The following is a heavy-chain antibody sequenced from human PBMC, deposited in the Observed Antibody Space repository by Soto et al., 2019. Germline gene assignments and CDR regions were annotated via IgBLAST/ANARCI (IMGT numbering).Heavy chain of an antibody. D-gene: IGHD4-4*01. V-gene: IGHV5-51*01. Sequence: PGESLKISCKGSGYSFTSYWIGWVRQMPGKGLEWMGIIYPGDSDTRYSPSFQGQVTISADKSISTAYLQWSSLKASDTAMYYCPRERRDYSNYCYYGIDVWGQGTTVTVCS. CDR1: GYSFTSYW. CDR3: PRERRDYSNYCYYGIDV. CDR2: IYPGDSDT. J-gene: IGHJ6*02.